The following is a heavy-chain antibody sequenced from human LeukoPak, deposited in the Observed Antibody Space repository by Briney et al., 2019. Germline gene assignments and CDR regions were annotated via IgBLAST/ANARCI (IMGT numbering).Heavy chain of an antibody. CDR2: ISGSGGGT. Sequence: GGSLRLSCAVSGITLSNYGMSWVRQAPGKGLEWVAGISGSGGGTNYADSVKGRFTISRDNSKNTLYLQMNSLRAEDTAVYFCAKRGVVIRVILIGFHKEAYYFDSWGQGALVTVSS. CDR1: GITLSNYG. J-gene: IGHJ4*02. D-gene: IGHD3-9*01. CDR3: AKRGVVIRVILIGFHKEAYYFDS. V-gene: IGHV3-23*01.